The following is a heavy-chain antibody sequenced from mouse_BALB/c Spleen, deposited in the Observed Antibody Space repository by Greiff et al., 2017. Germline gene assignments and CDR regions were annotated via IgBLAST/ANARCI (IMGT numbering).Heavy chain of an antibody. CDR2: ISSGSSTI. V-gene: IGHV5-17*02. Sequence: DVKLVESGGGLVQPGGSRKLSCAASGFTFSSFGMHWVRQAPEKGLEWVAYISSGSSTIYYADTVKGRFTISRDNPKNTLFLQMTSLRSEDTAMYYCAREGGIYYYGSSYYFDYWGQGTTLTVSS. CDR3: AREGGIYYYGSSYYFDY. D-gene: IGHD1-1*01. CDR1: GFTFSSFG. J-gene: IGHJ2*01.